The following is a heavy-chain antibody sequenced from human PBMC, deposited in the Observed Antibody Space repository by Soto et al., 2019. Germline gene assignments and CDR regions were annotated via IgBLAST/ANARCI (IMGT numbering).Heavy chain of an antibody. V-gene: IGHV3-7*01. J-gene: IGHJ4*02. Sequence: GGSLRLSCAASGFTFSSYIMTWVRQAPGKGLEWVANIREDGGEKYYVDSVKGRFTISKDNARNSLYLQMNSLRPDDTAVYYCAREREALRYWGQGTLVTVSS. D-gene: IGHD3-9*01. CDR2: IREDGGEK. CDR3: AREREALRY. CDR1: GFTFSSYI.